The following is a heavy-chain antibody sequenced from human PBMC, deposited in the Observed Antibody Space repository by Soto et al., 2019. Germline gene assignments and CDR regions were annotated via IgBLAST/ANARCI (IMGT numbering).Heavy chain of an antibody. V-gene: IGHV1-69*08. D-gene: IGHD2-21*02. CDR1: GDTFSSYT. Sequence: QVQLVQSGAEVKKPGSSVKVSCRASGDTFSSYTVNWLRQAPGRGLEWMGRIIPILTTTDNAQNFRGRLTITADKATTKVSMELSSMRSEDTAVYYCSRRRYCGYVCYFAHYYGMDVWGQGTTVTVAS. CDR2: IIPILTTT. CDR3: SRRRYCGYVCYFAHYYGMDV. J-gene: IGHJ6*02.